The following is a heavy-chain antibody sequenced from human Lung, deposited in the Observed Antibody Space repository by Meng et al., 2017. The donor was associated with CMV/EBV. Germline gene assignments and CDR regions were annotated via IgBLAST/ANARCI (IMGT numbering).Heavy chain of an antibody. CDR1: GGSFSGYC. CDR2: INHSGTT. V-gene: IGHV4-34*01. CDR3: ARCFRGGGTQRRFGVFRSSYFFDY. Sequence: LXCAVYGGSFSGYCWSWIRQPPGKGLEWIGEINHSGTTNYNPSLESRVTISVDTSKNQFSLKLSSVTAADTAVYYCARCFRGGGTQRRFGVFRSSYFFDYWGLGTXVTVSS. D-gene: IGHD3-3*01. J-gene: IGHJ4*02.